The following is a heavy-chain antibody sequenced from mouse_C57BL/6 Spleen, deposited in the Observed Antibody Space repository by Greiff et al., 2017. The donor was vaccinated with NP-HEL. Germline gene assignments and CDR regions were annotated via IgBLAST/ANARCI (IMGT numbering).Heavy chain of an antibody. V-gene: IGHV7-1*01. CDR2: SRNKANDYTT. D-gene: IGHD1-1*01. J-gene: IGHJ2*01. Sequence: EVKLVESGGGLVQSGRSLRLSCATSGFTFSDFYMEWVRQAPGKGLEWIAASRNKANDYTTEYSASVKGRFIVSRDTSQSILYLQMNALRAEDTAIYYCARASGSSAFDYWGQGTTLTVSS. CDR1: GFTFSDFY. CDR3: ARASGSSAFDY.